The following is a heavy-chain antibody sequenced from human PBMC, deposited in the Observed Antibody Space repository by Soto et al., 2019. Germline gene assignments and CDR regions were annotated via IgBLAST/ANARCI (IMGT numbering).Heavy chain of an antibody. J-gene: IGHJ6*02. CDR2: IYYSGST. D-gene: IGHD6-13*01. Sequence: SETLSLTCTVSGGSISSGGYYWSWIRQHPGKGLEWIGYIYYSGSTYYNPSLKSRVTISVDTSKNQFSLKLSSVTAADTAVYYCARDGIAAAGTSQFHYYYGMDVWGQGTTVTVSS. V-gene: IGHV4-31*03. CDR3: ARDGIAAAGTSQFHYYYGMDV. CDR1: GGSISSGGYY.